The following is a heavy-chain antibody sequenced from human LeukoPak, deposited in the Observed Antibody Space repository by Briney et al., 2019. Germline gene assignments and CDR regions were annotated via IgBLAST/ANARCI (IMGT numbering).Heavy chain of an antibody. CDR2: ISYDGSNK. D-gene: IGHD7-27*01. CDR3: ARSLGTPSDY. J-gene: IGHJ4*02. Sequence: GGSLRLSCAASGFTFSSYAMHWVRQAPGKGLEWVAVISYDGSNKYYAESVKGRFTISRDNSKNTLYLQMNSLRAEDTAVYYCARSLGTPSDYWGQGTLVTVST. CDR1: GFTFSSYA. V-gene: IGHV3-30-3*01.